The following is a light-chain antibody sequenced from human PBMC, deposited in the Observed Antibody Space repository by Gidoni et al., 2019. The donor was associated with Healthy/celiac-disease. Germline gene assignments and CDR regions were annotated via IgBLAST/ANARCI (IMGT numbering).Light chain of an antibody. V-gene: IGKV3-11*01. J-gene: IGKJ5*01. CDR3: QQRSNWPPIT. CDR1: QSVSSY. CDR2: DAS. Sequence: EIVLTQPPATLSLSPGERATLSCRASQSVSSYLACYHQKPGQAPRLLIYDASNRATGIPARFSGSGSGTDFTLTISSLEPEDFAVYYCQQRSNWPPITFGQGTRLEIK.